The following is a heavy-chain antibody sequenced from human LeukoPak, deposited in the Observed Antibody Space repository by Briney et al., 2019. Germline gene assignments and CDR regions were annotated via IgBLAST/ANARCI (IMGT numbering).Heavy chain of an antibody. CDR1: GGSFSGYY. D-gene: IGHD3-22*01. CDR3: ARRTHYYDSSPDAFDI. V-gene: IGHV4-34*01. CDR2: INHSGST. J-gene: IGHJ3*02. Sequence: PSETLSLTCAVYGGSFSGYYWSWIRQPPGKGLEWIGEINHSGSTNYNPSLKSRVTISVDTSKNQFSLKLSSVTGADTAVYYCARRTHYYDSSPDAFDIWGQGTMVTVSS.